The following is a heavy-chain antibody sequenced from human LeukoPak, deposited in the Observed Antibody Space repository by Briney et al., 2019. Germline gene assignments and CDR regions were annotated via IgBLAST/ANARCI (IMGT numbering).Heavy chain of an antibody. CDR1: GGSFSGYY. CDR2: INHSGST. CDR3: ARGKTSSWSRNWFDP. Sequence: SETLSLTCAVYGGSFSGYYWSWIRQPPGKGLEWIGEINHSGSTNYNPSLKSRVTISVDTSKNQFSLKLSSVTAADTAVYYCARGKTSSWSRNWFDPWGQGTLVTVSS. J-gene: IGHJ5*02. V-gene: IGHV4-34*01. D-gene: IGHD6-13*01.